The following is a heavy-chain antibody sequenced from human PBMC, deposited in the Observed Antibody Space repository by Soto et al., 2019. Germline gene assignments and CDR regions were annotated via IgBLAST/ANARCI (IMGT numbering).Heavy chain of an antibody. Sequence: AASVKVSCKASGGTFSSYAISWVRQAPGQGLEWMGGIIPIFGTANYAQKFQGRVTITADKSTSTAYMELSSLRSEDTAVYYCARVVTYYYDSSGPRGDYVAFDIWGQGTMVTVSS. D-gene: IGHD3-22*01. J-gene: IGHJ3*02. V-gene: IGHV1-69*06. CDR1: GGTFSSYA. CDR3: ARVVTYYYDSSGPRGDYVAFDI. CDR2: IIPIFGTA.